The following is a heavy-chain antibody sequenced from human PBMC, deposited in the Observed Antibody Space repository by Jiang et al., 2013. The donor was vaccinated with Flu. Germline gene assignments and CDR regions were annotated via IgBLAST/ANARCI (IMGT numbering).Heavy chain of an antibody. CDR1: GYSFTSYW. Sequence: QLVESGAEVKKPGESLKISCKGSGYSFTSYWIGWVRQMPGKGLEWMGIIYPGDSDTRYSPSFQGQVTISADKSISTAYLQWSSLKASDTAMYYCARPHSSGYYFYAFDIWGQGTMVTVSS. J-gene: IGHJ3*02. V-gene: IGHV5-51*01. CDR2: IYPGDSDT. CDR3: ARPHSSGYYFYAFDI. D-gene: IGHD3-22*01.